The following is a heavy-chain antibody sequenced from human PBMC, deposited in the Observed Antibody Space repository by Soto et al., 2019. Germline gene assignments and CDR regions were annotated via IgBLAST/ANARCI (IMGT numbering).Heavy chain of an antibody. CDR3: ASDQIKLGSYYVGY. Sequence: QVQLQESGPGLVKPSQTLSLTCTVSGGSISSGDYYWSWIRQPPGKGLEWIGYIYYSGSTYYNPSLKIRVTISVDTSKNQFSLKLSSATAAATPVYYCASDQIKLGSYYVGYWGQGTIVTVS. J-gene: IGHJ4*02. CDR1: GGSISSGDYY. V-gene: IGHV4-30-4*01. CDR2: IYYSGST. D-gene: IGHD1-26*01.